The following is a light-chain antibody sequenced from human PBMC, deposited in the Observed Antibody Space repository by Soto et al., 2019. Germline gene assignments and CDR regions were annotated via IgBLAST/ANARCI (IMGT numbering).Light chain of an antibody. Sequence: DIQMTQSPSSLSASVGDRVTITCRASQSISNYLTWYQQKPGKAPKLLMYAASSLQSGVPSRFGGSGSGTDFTLTISSLQPEDFATYYCQQSYSTPRTFGQGTKVESK. CDR2: AAS. CDR1: QSISNY. V-gene: IGKV1-39*01. J-gene: IGKJ1*01. CDR3: QQSYSTPRT.